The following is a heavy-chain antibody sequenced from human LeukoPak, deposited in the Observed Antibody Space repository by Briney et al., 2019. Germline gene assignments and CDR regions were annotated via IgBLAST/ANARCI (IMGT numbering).Heavy chain of an antibody. D-gene: IGHD5-12*01. CDR1: GYIFTTYW. CDR2: IYPDDSDT. Sequence: GESLKISCKGSGYIFTTYWIGWVRQMPGKGLEWMGIIYPDDSDTRYSPSFQGQVTISADKSTSTAYLQWSSLKASDTAMYYCARRGGGYSGYEPFDYWGQGTLVTVSS. J-gene: IGHJ4*02. CDR3: ARRGGGYSGYEPFDY. V-gene: IGHV5-51*01.